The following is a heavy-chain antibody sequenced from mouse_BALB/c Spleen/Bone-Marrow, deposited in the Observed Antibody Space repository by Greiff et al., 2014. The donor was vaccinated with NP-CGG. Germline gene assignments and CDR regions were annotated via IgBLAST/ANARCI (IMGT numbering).Heavy chain of an antibody. CDR3: ATYDCYYFDY. D-gene: IGHD2-3*01. J-gene: IGHJ2*01. V-gene: IGHV3-8*02. CDR2: ISYSDST. Sequence: VQLQQSGPSLVKPSQTLSLTCSVTGDSITSGYWNWIRKFPGNKLEYMGYISYSDSTYYSPSLKSGISINRATTKNQYYLQLNSVTTEDTATYYCATYDCYYFDYWGQGTTLTVSS. CDR1: GDSITSGY.